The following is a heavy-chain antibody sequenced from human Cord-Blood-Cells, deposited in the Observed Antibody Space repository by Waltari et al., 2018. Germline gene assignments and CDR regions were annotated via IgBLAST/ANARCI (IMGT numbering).Heavy chain of an antibody. V-gene: IGHV4-34*01. J-gene: IGHJ3*02. CDR1: AGSFSGYY. CDR3: ARLQSGDAFDI. Sequence: QVQLQQWGAGLLKPSETLSLTCAVYAGSFSGYYCSWIRQPPGKGLEWIGEINHSGSTNYNPSLKSRVTISVDTSKNQFSLKLSSVTAADTAVYYCARLQSGDAFDIWGQGTMVTVSS. CDR2: INHSGST. D-gene: IGHD1-26*01.